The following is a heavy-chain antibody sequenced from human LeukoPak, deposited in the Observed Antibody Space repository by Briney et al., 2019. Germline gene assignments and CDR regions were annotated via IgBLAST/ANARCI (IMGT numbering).Heavy chain of an antibody. CDR1: GGTFSSYA. D-gene: IGHD3-16*01. Sequence: ASVKVSCKASGGTFSSYAISWVRQAPGQGLEWMGIINPSGGSTSYAQKFQGRVTMTRDTSTSTVYMELSSLRSEDTAVYYCARDPRGGSDYWGQGTLVTVSS. CDR3: ARDPRGGSDY. J-gene: IGHJ4*02. V-gene: IGHV1-46*01. CDR2: INPSGGST.